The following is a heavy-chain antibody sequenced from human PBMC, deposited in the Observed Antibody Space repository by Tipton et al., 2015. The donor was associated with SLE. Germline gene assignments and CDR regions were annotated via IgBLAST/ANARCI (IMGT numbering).Heavy chain of an antibody. CDR3: ASYVKGLGGVGA. CDR1: GDSISSGDYH. V-gene: IGHV4-31*03. CDR2: MYYNGNM. D-gene: IGHD3-16*01. Sequence: TLSLTCIVSGDSISSGDYHWSWIRQHPGKGLEWIGQMYYNGNMYYNPSLKSRITISVDTSKNQFSLKLTSVTAADTAVYYCASYVKGLGGVGAWGQGPLVTVSS. J-gene: IGHJ5*02.